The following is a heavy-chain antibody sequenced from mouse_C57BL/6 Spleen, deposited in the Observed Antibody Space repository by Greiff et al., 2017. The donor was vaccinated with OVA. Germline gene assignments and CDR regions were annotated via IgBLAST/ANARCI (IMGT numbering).Heavy chain of an antibody. CDR1: GYTFTSYW. V-gene: IGHV1-69*01. D-gene: IGHD2-2*01. Sequence: QVQLQQPGAELVMPGASVKLSCKASGYTFTSYWMHWVKQRPGQGLEWIGEIDPSDSYTNYNQKFKGKSTLTVDKSSSTAYMQLSSLTSEDSAVYYCAVWLRYYAMDYWGQGTSVTVSS. CDR2: IDPSDSYT. J-gene: IGHJ4*01. CDR3: AVWLRYYAMDY.